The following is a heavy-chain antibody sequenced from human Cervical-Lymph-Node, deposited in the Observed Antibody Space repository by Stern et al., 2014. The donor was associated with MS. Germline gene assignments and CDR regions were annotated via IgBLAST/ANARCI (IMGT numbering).Heavy chain of an antibody. J-gene: IGHJ6*02. V-gene: IGHV1-46*03. CDR1: GYTLTSYS. Sequence: QMQLVQSGAEVKKPGASVKVSCEASGYTLTSYSMHWVRQAPGQGLEWLGVIDPNGGTTRYAQKFQGRVSMTSDPSTTTVSIEVSGLTSADTAVYYCARGDHYYSYGLDVWGQGTTVTVSS. CDR2: IDPNGGTT. CDR3: ARGDHYYSYGLDV.